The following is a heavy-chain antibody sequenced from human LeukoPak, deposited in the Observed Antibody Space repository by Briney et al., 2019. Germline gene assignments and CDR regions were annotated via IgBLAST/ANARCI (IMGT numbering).Heavy chain of an antibody. D-gene: IGHD3-22*01. CDR1: GYTFTSYG. V-gene: IGHV1-18*01. Sequence: ASVKVSCKASGYTFTSYGISWVRQAPGQGLEWMGWISAYNGNTNYAQKLQGRVTMTTDTSTSTAYMELRSLRSDDTAVYYRAREGAYYYDSSGYYLDWFDPWGQGTLVTVSS. CDR2: ISAYNGNT. CDR3: AREGAYYYDSSGYYLDWFDP. J-gene: IGHJ5*02.